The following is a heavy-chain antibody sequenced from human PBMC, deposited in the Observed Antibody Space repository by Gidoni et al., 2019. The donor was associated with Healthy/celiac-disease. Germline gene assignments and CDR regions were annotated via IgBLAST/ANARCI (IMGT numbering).Heavy chain of an antibody. V-gene: IGHV4-39*01. D-gene: IGHD3-16*01. CDR3: ARQWAPPVWYFDY. Sequence: QLQLQESGPGLVKPSETLSLTCTVSGGSISSSSSYWGWIRQPPGQGLEWMGSIYYSGSTYYNPSLTVQVTISVDTSKIQFSLMLSSVPAAETAVYYCARQWAPPVWYFDYWGQGTLVTVSS. CDR2: IYYSGST. CDR1: GGSISSSSSY. J-gene: IGHJ4*02.